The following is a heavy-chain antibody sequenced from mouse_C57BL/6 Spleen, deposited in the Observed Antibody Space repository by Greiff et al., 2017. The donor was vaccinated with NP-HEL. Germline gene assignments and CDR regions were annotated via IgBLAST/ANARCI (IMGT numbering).Heavy chain of an antibody. J-gene: IGHJ2*01. Sequence: QVQLQQPGAELVRPGTSVKLSCKASGYTFTSYWMHWVKQRPGQGLEWIGVIDPSDSYTNYNPKFKGKATLTVDTSSSTAYMQLSSLTSEDSAVYYCARRATVVPYYFDYWGQGTTLTVSS. V-gene: IGHV1-59*01. D-gene: IGHD1-1*01. CDR1: GYTFTSYW. CDR3: ARRATVVPYYFDY. CDR2: IDPSDSYT.